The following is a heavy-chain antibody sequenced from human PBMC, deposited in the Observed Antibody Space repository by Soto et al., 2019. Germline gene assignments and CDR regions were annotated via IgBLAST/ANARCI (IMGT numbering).Heavy chain of an antibody. J-gene: IGHJ4*02. CDR2: ITGSGDST. Sequence: EVQLLESGGGLVQPGGSLRLSCAASGFTFSSFAMNWVRQAPGKGLEWVSLITGSGDSTYYADSVKGRFTISRDNSRNTLYLHMNRLRAKDTAVYYCAKIGYCGGDCHYYWGQGTLVSVSS. CDR3: AKIGYCGGDCHYY. V-gene: IGHV3-23*01. D-gene: IGHD2-21*02. CDR1: GFTFSSFA.